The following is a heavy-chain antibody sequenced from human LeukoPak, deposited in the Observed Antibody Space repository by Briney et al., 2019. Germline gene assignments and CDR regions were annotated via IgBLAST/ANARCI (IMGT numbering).Heavy chain of an antibody. Sequence: GGSLRLSCAASGFTFSSYGMHWVRQAPGKGLEWVAFIRYDGSNKYYADSVKGRFTISRDNSKNTLYLQMNSLRAEDTAEYYCAKSLLTTASGTGRAFDIWGQGTMVTVSS. J-gene: IGHJ3*02. D-gene: IGHD1-26*01. V-gene: IGHV3-30*02. CDR1: GFTFSSYG. CDR3: AKSLLTTASGTGRAFDI. CDR2: IRYDGSNK.